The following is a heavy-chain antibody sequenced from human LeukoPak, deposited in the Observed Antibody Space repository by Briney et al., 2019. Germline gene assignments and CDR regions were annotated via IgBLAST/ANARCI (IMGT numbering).Heavy chain of an antibody. J-gene: IGHJ4*02. D-gene: IGHD6-13*01. Sequence: PSETLSLTCTVSGGSISSSSYYWGWIRQPPGKGLEWIGSIYYSGSTYYNPSLKSRVTISVDTSKNQFSLKLSSVTAADTAVYYCARARYSSSWYSYYFDYWGQGTLVTVSS. CDR1: GGSISSSSYY. V-gene: IGHV4-39*07. CDR3: ARARYSSSWYSYYFDY. CDR2: IYYSGST.